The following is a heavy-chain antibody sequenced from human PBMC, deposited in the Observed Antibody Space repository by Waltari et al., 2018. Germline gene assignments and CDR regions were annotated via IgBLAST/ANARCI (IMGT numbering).Heavy chain of an antibody. CDR3: AGGLRWIGELQLLDY. CDR1: GGSFSGYY. J-gene: IGHJ4*02. D-gene: IGHD3-10*01. V-gene: IGHV4-34*04. Sequence: QVQLQQWGAGLLKPSETLSLTCAVYGGSFSGYYWSWIRQPPGKGLEWIGEINHSGSTNNSTPIKGRGTIAGDTSKNQFSLKLSSVTAADTAVYYCAGGLRWIGELQLLDYWGQGTLVTVSS. CDR2: INHSGST.